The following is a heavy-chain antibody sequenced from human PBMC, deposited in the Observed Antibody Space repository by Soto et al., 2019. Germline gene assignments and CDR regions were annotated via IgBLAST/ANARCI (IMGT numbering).Heavy chain of an antibody. CDR3: AREYCGGGKCPGWFSLEH. J-gene: IGHJ1*01. V-gene: IGHV3-13*01. CDR2: IGVGGDT. CDR1: GFTFSNYD. D-gene: IGHD2-15*01. Sequence: GGSLRLSCAASGFTFSNYDFHWVRQVTGEGLEWVSAIGVGGDTYYSGSVKGRFTISRENAKNSLYLQMNSLRAEDTAVYFCAREYCGGGKCPGWFSLEHWGQGIQVTVSS.